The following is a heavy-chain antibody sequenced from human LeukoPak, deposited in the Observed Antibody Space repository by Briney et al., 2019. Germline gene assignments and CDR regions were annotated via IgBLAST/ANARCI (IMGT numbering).Heavy chain of an antibody. Sequence: ASVKVSCKASGYIFTNYDINWVRQATGQGLEWMGWMNPNSGNTGFAQKFQGRVTMTRNTSKSTAYKELSSLTSEDWAVYYCARARGYSYGYSDYWGQGTLVTVSS. CDR1: GYIFTNYD. CDR2: MNPNSGNT. J-gene: IGHJ4*02. D-gene: IGHD5-18*01. CDR3: ARARGYSYGYSDY. V-gene: IGHV1-8*01.